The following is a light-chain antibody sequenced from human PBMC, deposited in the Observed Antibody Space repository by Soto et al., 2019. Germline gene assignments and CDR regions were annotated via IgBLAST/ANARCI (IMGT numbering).Light chain of an antibody. CDR2: EVS. V-gene: IGLV2-11*01. Sequence: QSALTQPASVSGSPGQSVTISCTGTSSDVGGYNYVSWYQQHPGKAPKLMIYEVSKRPSGVANRFSGSKSDNTASLTISGLQADDEADYYCCSYTSSDPYVFGAGTKLTVL. J-gene: IGLJ1*01. CDR3: CSYTSSDPYV. CDR1: SSDVGGYNY.